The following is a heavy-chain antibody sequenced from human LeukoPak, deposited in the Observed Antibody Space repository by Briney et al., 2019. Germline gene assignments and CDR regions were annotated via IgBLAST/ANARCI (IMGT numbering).Heavy chain of an antibody. CDR2: INPNRGGT. D-gene: IGHD2-2*02. Sequence: GASVKVSCKASGYTFTRYYMHWVRQAPGQGREWMGWINPNRGGTNYAQKFQGRVTMTRDTSISTAYMELSRLRSDDTAVYYCARGGESYCSSTSCYIWFDPWGQGTLVTVSS. CDR1: GYTFTRYY. CDR3: ARGGESYCSSTSCYIWFDP. J-gene: IGHJ5*02. V-gene: IGHV1-2*02.